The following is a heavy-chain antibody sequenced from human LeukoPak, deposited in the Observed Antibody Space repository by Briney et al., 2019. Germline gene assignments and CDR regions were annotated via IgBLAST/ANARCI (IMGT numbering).Heavy chain of an antibody. V-gene: IGHV4-59*01. CDR1: GGSIRSYY. CDR2: IYYSGST. J-gene: IGHJ4*02. D-gene: IGHD3-22*01. CDR3: ARGLAPDY. Sequence: SETLSLTCTVSGGSIRSYYWSWIRQPPGKGLEWIGYIYYSGSTNYNPSLKSRVTISVDTSKNQLSLKLSSVTAADTAIYYCARGLAPDYWGQGTLVTVSS.